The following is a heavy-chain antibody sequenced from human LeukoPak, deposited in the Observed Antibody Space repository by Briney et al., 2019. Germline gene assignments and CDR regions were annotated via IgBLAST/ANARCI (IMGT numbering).Heavy chain of an antibody. CDR1: GYTFTGCY. V-gene: IGHV1-2*02. Sequence: ASVKVSCKASGYTFTGCYMNWVRQAPGQGLEWMGWINPNSGGTNYAQKFQGRVTMTRDTSISTAYMELSRLRSDDTAVYYCASYDSQIGAFDIWGQGTMVTVSS. CDR2: INPNSGGT. D-gene: IGHD3-22*01. J-gene: IGHJ3*02. CDR3: ASYDSQIGAFDI.